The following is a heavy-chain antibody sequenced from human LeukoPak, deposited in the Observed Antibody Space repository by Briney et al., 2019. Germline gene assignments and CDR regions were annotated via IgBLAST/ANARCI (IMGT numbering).Heavy chain of an antibody. CDR2: ISSRSSHI. Sequence: SGGSLRLSCAASGSTFSSHSTNWVRRAPGKGLGWVSSISSRSSHIYYADSVKALLTISRHHATNSLYPHMNSQRAEDTAVYYCALLWFGELTFPYYYYMDVWGKGTTVTVSS. V-gene: IGHV3-21*01. J-gene: IGHJ6*03. CDR3: ALLWFGELTFPYYYYMDV. CDR1: GSTFSSHS. D-gene: IGHD3-10*01.